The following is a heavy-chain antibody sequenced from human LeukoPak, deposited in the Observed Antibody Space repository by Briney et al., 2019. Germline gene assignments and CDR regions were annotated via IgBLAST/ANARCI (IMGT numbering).Heavy chain of an antibody. CDR3: ARVRMDLYMDV. V-gene: IGHV3-53*01. D-gene: IGHD2-15*01. CDR2: IYSGGTT. Sequence: PGGSLTLSCAPSGLTFNSSYMSWVRHAPGKALVWVSVIYSGGTTYYAESVKGRFTISRENSKNTLYLQMNSLRAEDTTVYYCARVRMDLYMDVWGKGTTVTVSS. CDR1: GLTFNSSY. J-gene: IGHJ6*03.